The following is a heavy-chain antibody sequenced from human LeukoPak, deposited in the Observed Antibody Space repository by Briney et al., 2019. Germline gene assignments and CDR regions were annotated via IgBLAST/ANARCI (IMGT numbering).Heavy chain of an antibody. CDR2: ISSGSRYI. CDR1: GFTFSAHS. J-gene: IGHJ5*02. CDR3: AKCSGGNCYHSDDH. V-gene: IGHV3-21*01. D-gene: IGHD2-15*01. Sequence: GGSLRLSCADSGFTFSAHSMNWVRQAPGKGLEWVSSISSGSRYIYYADSVKGRFTISRDNAKDSLYLQMNSLRAEDTAVYYCAKCSGGNCYHSDDHWGQGTLVTVSP.